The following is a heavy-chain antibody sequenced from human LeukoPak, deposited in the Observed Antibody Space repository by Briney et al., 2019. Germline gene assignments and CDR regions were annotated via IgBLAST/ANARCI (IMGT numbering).Heavy chain of an antibody. V-gene: IGHV1-69*13. J-gene: IGHJ4*02. Sequence: SVTVSCTASGGTFSSYAISWVRQAPGQGLEWMGGIIPIFGTANYAQKFQGRVTITADESTSTAYMELSSLRSEDTAVYYCARGAEGGIAAPTIDYWGQGTLVTVSS. CDR1: GGTFSSYA. CDR3: ARGAEGGIAAPTIDY. CDR2: IIPIFGTA. D-gene: IGHD6-13*01.